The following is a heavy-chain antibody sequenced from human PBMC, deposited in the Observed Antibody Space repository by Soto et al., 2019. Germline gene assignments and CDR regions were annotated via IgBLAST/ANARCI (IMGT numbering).Heavy chain of an antibody. CDR1: GGSISIGGYS. CDR2: IYHSGST. CDR3: ARARGSGSSVFDY. V-gene: IGHV4-30-2*01. J-gene: IGHJ4*02. D-gene: IGHD3-10*01. Sequence: SETLSLTCAVSGGSISIGGYSWSCIRQPPGKGLEWIGYIYHSGSTYYNPSLKSRVTISVDRSKNQFSLKLSSVTAADTAVYYCARARGSGSSVFDYWGQGTLVTVSS.